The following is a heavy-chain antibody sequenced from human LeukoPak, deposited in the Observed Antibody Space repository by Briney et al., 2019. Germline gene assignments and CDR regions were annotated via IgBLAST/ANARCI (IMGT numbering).Heavy chain of an antibody. CDR3: ARDLLRYFDWLPHYYYYYMGV. Sequence: ASVKVSCKASGYTFTGYYMHWVRQAPGQGLEWMGWINPNSGGTNYAQKFQGRVTMTRDTSISTAYMELSRLRSDDTAVYYCARDLLRYFDWLPHYYYYYMGVWGKGTTVTVSS. V-gene: IGHV1-2*02. D-gene: IGHD3-9*01. CDR1: GYTFTGYY. CDR2: INPNSGGT. J-gene: IGHJ6*03.